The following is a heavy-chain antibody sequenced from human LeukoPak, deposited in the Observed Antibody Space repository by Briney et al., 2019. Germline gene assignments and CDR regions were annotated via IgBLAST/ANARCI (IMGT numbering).Heavy chain of an antibody. CDR3: ARCDFAVPGGKY. CDR1: GFTFDDYG. CDR2: INWNGGST. D-gene: IGHD6-19*01. J-gene: IGHJ4*02. Sequence: GGSLRLSCAASGFTFDDYGMSWVRQAPGKGLEWVSGINWNGGSTGYADSVKGRFTISRDNAMNSLHLQMNSLRAEDTAVYYCARCDFAVPGGKYWGQGILVTVSS. V-gene: IGHV3-20*04.